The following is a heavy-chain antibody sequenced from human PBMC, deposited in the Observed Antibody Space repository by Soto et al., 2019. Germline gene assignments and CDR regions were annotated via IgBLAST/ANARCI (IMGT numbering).Heavy chain of an antibody. CDR2: AYPRGST. J-gene: IGHJ5*02. V-gene: IGHV4-30-2*01. CDR1: GGYIVSGGYS. Sequence: QVQLQESGSGLVKPSQTLSLTCAVSGGYIVSGGYSWCWIRQPPGKGLEWIGTAYPRGSTYYDPSLKSRVTMSLDLSLTQVSLNLNSVTAADTPVYYCARVAGSGWYDAWGQGTLVTVSS. CDR3: ARVAGSGWYDA. D-gene: IGHD6-19*01.